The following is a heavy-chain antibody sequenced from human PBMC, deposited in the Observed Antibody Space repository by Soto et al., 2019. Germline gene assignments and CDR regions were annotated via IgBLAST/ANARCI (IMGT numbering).Heavy chain of an antibody. V-gene: IGHV1-18*01. CDR3: ARDVAPVDS. CDR2: ISAYNGNT. J-gene: IGHJ4*02. Sequence: VQLVQSGAEVKKPGASVKVSGKASGYTFTSYYISWVRHAPGQGLEWMGWISAYNGNTNYAQKLQGRVTRTTDTSTSTAYMDLRSLRSADTAVHYCARDVAPVDSGGEGTVITFSS. CDR1: GYTFTSYY.